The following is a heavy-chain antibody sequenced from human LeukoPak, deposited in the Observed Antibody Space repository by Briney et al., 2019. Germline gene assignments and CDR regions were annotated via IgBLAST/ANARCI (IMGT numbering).Heavy chain of an antibody. CDR1: GGSFSGYY. V-gene: IGHV4-59*01. J-gene: IGHJ4*02. Sequence: SETLSLTCAVYGGSFSGYYWSWIRQPPGKGLEWIGYIYYSGSTNYNPSLKSRVTISVDTSKNQFSLKLSSVTAADTAVYYCAREGYDSSAYYDYWGQGTLVTVSS. CDR3: AREGYDSSAYYDY. D-gene: IGHD3-22*01. CDR2: IYYSGST.